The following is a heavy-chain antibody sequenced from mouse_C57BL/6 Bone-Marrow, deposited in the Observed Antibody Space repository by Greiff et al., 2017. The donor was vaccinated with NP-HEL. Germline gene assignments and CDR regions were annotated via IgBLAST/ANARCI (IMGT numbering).Heavy chain of an antibody. CDR2: IYPGDGDT. D-gene: IGHD1-1*01. Sequence: VKLVESGPELVKPGASVKISCKASGYAFSSSWMNWVKQRPGKGLEWIGRIYPGDGDTNNNGKFKGKAKLTAAKTYSTAYMQLSSLPSENSAVYCSANELRCWYFDVWGTGTSVTVSS. CDR3: ANELRCWYFDV. V-gene: IGHV1-82*01. CDR1: GYAFSSSW. J-gene: IGHJ1*03.